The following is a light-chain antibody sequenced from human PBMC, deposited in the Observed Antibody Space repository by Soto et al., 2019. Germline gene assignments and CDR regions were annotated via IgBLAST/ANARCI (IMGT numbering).Light chain of an antibody. J-gene: IGLJ2*01. CDR1: SSNIGTNA. CDR3: AAWDDSLNVV. V-gene: IGLV1-44*01. Sequence: QSVLTQPPSASGTSGQRVTISCSGSSSNIGTNAVNWYQQLPGTAPKLLIYSTNQRPSGVPDRFSGSNSGTSASLAISGLQSEDEADYYCAAWDDSLNVVFGGGTKVTVL. CDR2: STN.